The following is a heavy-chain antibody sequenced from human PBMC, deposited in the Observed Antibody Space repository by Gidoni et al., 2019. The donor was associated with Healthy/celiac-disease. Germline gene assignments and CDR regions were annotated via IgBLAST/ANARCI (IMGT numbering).Heavy chain of an antibody. D-gene: IGHD3-10*01. CDR3: AREKITMVRGVIRNDAFDI. Sequence: VKKPGSSVKVSCKASGGTFSSYAISWVRQAPGQGLEWMGGIIPIFGTANYAQKFQGRVTITADESTSTAYMELSSLRSEDTAVYYCAREKITMVRGVIRNDAFDIWGQGTMVTVSS. J-gene: IGHJ3*02. CDR1: GGTFSSYA. CDR2: IIPIFGTA. V-gene: IGHV1-69*01.